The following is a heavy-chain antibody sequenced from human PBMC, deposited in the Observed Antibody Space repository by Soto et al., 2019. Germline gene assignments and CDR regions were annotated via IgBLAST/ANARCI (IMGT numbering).Heavy chain of an antibody. J-gene: IGHJ6*02. CDR1: GGTFSSYA. D-gene: IGHD2-2*01. CDR2: IIPIFGTA. CDR3: ARDSSSTSRAAYYYYGMYI. V-gene: IGHV1-69*13. Sequence: ASVKVSCKASGGTFSSYAISWVRQAPGQGLEWMGGIIPIFGTANYAQKFQGRVTITADESTSTAYMELSSLRSEDTAVYYCARDSSSTSRAAYYYYGMYIWGQGTTVTVSS.